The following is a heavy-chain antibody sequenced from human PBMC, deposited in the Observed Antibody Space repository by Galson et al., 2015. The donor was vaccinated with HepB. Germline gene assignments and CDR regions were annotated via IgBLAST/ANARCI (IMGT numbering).Heavy chain of an antibody. D-gene: IGHD3-3*01. J-gene: IGHJ5*02. CDR3: ARVRQGDFWSGYFGMNNWFDP. CDR1: GFTFSSFT. CDR2: ISSGGST. V-gene: IGHV3-66*02. Sequence: SLRLSCAASGFTFSSFTMNWVRQAPGKGLEWVSVISSGGSTYYADSVKGRFTISRDNSKNTLYLQMNSLRAEDTAVCYCARVRQGDFWSGYFGMNNWFDPWGQGTLVTVSS.